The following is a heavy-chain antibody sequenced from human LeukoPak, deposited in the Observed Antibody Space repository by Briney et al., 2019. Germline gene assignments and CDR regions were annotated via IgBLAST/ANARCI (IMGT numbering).Heavy chain of an antibody. D-gene: IGHD6-6*01. CDR3: ARPSPGYDFVMDV. V-gene: IGHV5-51*01. CDR2: IYPGDSDT. J-gene: IGHJ6*02. Sequence: GESLQISCKGSGYSFTSYWIGWVRQMPGKGLEWMGIIYPGDSDTRYSPSFQGQVTFSADKSISTAYLQWSSLKASDTAMYYCARPSPGYDFVMDVWGQGTTVTVSS. CDR1: GYSFTSYW.